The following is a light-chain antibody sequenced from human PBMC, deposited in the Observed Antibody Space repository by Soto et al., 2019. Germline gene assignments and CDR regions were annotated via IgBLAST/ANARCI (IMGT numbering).Light chain of an antibody. CDR2: LGS. CDR3: IQSLKNPVT. V-gene: IGKV2-28*01. J-gene: IGKJ5*01. Sequence: EIVMTQSPLSLPVTLGEPASISCRSSQSLLHNNGYNYLDWYVQKTGQSPALLMHLGSNRSPGVPARVSDSGLCTNFTLKISRLKAENVGFYSCIQSLKNPVTFGQETRLQIK. CDR1: QSLLHNNGYNY.